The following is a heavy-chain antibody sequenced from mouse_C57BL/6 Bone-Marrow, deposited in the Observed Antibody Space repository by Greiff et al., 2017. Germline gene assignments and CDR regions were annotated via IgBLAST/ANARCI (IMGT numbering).Heavy chain of an antibody. V-gene: IGHV1-52*01. D-gene: IGHD1-1*01. J-gene: IGHJ2*01. CDR1: GYTFTSYW. Sequence: QVQLQQPGAELVRPGSSVKLSCKASGYTFTSYWMHWVKQRPIQGLEWIGNIDPSDSDTHYNQKFKDKATLTVNKSSSTAYMQLSSLTSVDSAVXDISRRNSGSSSFDYWGQGTTLTVSS. CDR3: SRRNSGSSSFDY. CDR2: IDPSDSDT.